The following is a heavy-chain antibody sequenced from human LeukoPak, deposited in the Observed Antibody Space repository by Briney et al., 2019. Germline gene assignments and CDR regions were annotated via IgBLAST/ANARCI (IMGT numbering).Heavy chain of an antibody. CDR2: MNPNSGNT. Sequence: ASVKVSCKASGYTFTSYDINWVRQATGQGLEWMGWMNPNSGNTGYAQKFQGRVTITRNTSISTAYMELSSLRSEDTAVYYCAKVPVVVAATYGWGQGTLVTVSS. V-gene: IGHV1-8*03. CDR3: AKVPVVVAATYG. D-gene: IGHD2-15*01. CDR1: GYTFTSYD. J-gene: IGHJ4*02.